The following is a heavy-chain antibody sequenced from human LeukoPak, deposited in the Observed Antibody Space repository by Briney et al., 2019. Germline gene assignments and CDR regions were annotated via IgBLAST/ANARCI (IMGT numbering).Heavy chain of an antibody. D-gene: IGHD4-11*01. V-gene: IGHV4-59*08. Sequence: SETLSLTCTVSGGSISSYYWSWIRQPPGKGLDWIGYIYYSRSTDYNPSLKSRVTISVDTSKNQFSLKLSSVTAADTAVYYCARHGVTTVTDSLYFQHWGQGTLVTVSS. CDR3: ARHGVTTVTDSLYFQH. CDR2: IYYSRST. CDR1: GGSISSYY. J-gene: IGHJ1*01.